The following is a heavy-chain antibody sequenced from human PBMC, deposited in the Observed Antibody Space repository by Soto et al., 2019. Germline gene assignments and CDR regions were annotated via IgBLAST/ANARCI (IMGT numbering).Heavy chain of an antibody. D-gene: IGHD2-15*01. CDR3: ARGQVVAAQH. J-gene: IGHJ4*02. Sequence: SETLSLTCTVSGGSISSYYWSWIRQPPGKGLEWIGYIYYSGSTNYNPSLKSRVTISVDRSKNQFSLKLTSVTAADTAVYYCARGQVVAAQHWGQGTLVTVSS. V-gene: IGHV4-59*12. CDR1: GGSISSYY. CDR2: IYYSGST.